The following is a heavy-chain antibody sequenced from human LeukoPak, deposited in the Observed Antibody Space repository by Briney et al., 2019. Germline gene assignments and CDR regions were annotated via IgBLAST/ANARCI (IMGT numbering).Heavy chain of an antibody. V-gene: IGHV5-51*01. J-gene: IGHJ1*01. D-gene: IGHD2-2*01. CDR2: IYPGDSDT. CDR1: GYSFTSYW. CDR3: ARLADCSSTSCYPPEYLQH. Sequence: GESLKISCKGSGYSFTSYWIGWVRQMPGKGLKWMGIIYPGDSDTRYSPSFQGQVTISADKSISTAYLQWSSLKASDTAMYYCARLADCSSTSCYPPEYLQHWGQGTLVTVSS.